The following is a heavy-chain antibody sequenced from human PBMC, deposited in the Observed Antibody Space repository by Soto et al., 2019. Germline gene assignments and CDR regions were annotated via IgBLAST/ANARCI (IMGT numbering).Heavy chain of an antibody. CDR1: RYTLTSYV. J-gene: IGHJ6*02. Sequence: ASVKVSCTASRYTLTSYVMHWVLQAPGQRLEWMGWINAGNGNTKYSQKFQGRVTITRDTSASTAYMELSSLRSEDTVVYYCARVNKGYYYYGMDVWGQGTRVTVSS. CDR3: ARVNKGYYYYGMDV. V-gene: IGHV1-3*01. CDR2: INAGNGNT.